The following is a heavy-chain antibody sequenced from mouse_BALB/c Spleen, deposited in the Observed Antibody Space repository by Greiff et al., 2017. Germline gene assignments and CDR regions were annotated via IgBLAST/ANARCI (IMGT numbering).Heavy chain of an antibody. D-gene: IGHD1-1*01. J-gene: IGHJ4*01. CDR2: ISSGSSTI. CDR1: GFTFSSFG. CDR3: ARGTTVDYAMDY. Sequence: EVKLVESGGGLVQPGGSRKLSCAASGFTFSSFGMHWVRQAPEKGLEWVAYISSGSSTIYYADTVKGRFTISRDNPKNTLFLQMTSLRSEDTAMYYCARGTTVDYAMDYWGQGTSVTVSS. V-gene: IGHV5-17*02.